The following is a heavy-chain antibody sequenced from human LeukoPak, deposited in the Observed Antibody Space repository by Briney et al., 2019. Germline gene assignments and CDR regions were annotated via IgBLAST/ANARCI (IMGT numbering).Heavy chain of an antibody. CDR2: IIPIFGTA. V-gene: IGHV1-69*06. D-gene: IGHD6-19*01. J-gene: IGHJ6*03. CDR3: ARAERGKVAGWKYYYYYYMDV. Sequence: GASVKVSCKASGGTFSSYAISWVRQAPGQGLEWMGGIIPIFGTANYAQKFQGRVTITADKSTSTAYMELSSLRSEDTAVYYCARAERGKVAGWKYYYYYYMDVWGKGTTVTISS. CDR1: GGTFSSYA.